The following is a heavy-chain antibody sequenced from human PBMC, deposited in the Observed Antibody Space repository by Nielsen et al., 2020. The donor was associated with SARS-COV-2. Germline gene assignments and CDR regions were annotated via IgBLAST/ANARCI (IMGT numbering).Heavy chain of an antibody. CDR3: ARGSYYGGFDP. J-gene: IGHJ5*02. Sequence: GGSLRLSCAASGFTFSSYDMHWVHQATGKGLEWVSAIGTAGDTYYPGSVKGRFTISRENAKNSLYLQMNSLRAGDTAVYYCARGSYYGGFDPWGQGTLVTVSS. CDR1: GFTFSSYD. CDR2: IGTAGDT. D-gene: IGHD3-22*01. V-gene: IGHV3-13*04.